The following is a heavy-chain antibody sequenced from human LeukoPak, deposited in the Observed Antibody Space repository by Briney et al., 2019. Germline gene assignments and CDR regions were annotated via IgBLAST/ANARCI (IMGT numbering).Heavy chain of an antibody. Sequence: VASVKVSCKASRYTFTSYDINWVREGAGQRHEWMGWMNPNTGRTGFAQKFQGRLTMTRDASISTAYMELSSLRSDDTAVYYCARLSQTPDYYSNGGYYYLGYWGQGTPVTVSS. D-gene: IGHD3-22*01. CDR3: ARLSQTPDYYSNGGYYYLGY. CDR1: RYTFTSYD. V-gene: IGHV1-8*01. CDR2: MNPNTGRT. J-gene: IGHJ4*02.